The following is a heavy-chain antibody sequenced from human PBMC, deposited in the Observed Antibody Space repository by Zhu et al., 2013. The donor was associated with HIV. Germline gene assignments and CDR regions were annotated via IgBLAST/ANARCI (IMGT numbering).Heavy chain of an antibody. CDR1: GYTFTTYA. Sequence: QVQLVQSGAEVKKPGASVKVSCKASGYTFTTYAIHWVRQAPGQRLEWMGWINAGNGYTKYSQKFQGRVTITTDTSASTAYMELSGLRSEDTALYYCARAQARIAERPLNWFDPWGQGTLVTVSS. D-gene: IGHD6-13*01. CDR2: INAGNGYT. V-gene: IGHV1-3*01. CDR3: ARAQARIAERPLNWFDP. J-gene: IGHJ5*02.